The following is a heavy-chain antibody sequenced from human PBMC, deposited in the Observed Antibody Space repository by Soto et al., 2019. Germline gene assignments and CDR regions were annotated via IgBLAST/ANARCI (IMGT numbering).Heavy chain of an antibody. CDR3: ARHDCSSTRCYNFGMDV. CDR2: IDPSASYI. V-gene: IGHV5-10-1*01. J-gene: IGHJ6*02. CDR1: GHSFTDYG. D-gene: IGHD2-2*02. Sequence: GESLKISCEGSGHSFTDYGISWVXQMPWKGLEGMGRIDPSASYIKYSPSFQGHVTISADNSISTAYLQWSSLKASDTAMYYCARHDCSSTRCYNFGMDVWGQGTTVTVSS.